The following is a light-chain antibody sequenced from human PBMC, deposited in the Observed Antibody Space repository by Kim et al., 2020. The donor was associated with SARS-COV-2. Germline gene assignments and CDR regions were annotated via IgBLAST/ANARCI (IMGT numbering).Light chain of an antibody. Sequence: EIVMTQSPATLCVSPGERATLSFSASQNVNDYLAWYQQKPGLAARLLIYDASARATDIPARFSGSGSGTEFTLTIRNLQSEDFALYCCQQCNNCPRSFGRGTKVYIK. CDR3: QQCNNCPRS. CDR1: QNVNDY. J-gene: IGKJ1*01. CDR2: DAS. V-gene: IGKV3-15*01.